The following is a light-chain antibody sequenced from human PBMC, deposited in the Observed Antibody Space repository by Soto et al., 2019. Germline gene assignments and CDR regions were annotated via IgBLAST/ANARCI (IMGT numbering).Light chain of an antibody. J-gene: IGLJ2*01. CDR3: SSYTSSSTLVV. CDR1: SSDVGGYNY. CDR2: DVS. V-gene: IGLV2-14*01. Sequence: QSALTQPASVSGSPGQSITISCTGTSSDVGGYNYVSWYQQHPGKAPKLMIYDVSNRHSGVSNRFSGSKSGNTASLTISGLQAEDEADDYCSSYTSSSTLVVFGGGTKLTVL.